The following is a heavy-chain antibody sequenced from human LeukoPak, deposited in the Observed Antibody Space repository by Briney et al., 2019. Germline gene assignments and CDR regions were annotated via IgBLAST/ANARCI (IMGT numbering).Heavy chain of an antibody. D-gene: IGHD5-12*01. CDR3: ARAFSGYVLLKGFDY. CDR2: INPNSGGT. V-gene: IGHV1-2*02. Sequence: ASVKVSCKASGYTFTGYYMHWVRQAPGQGFEWMGWINPNSGGTNYAQKFQGRVTMTRDTSISTAYMELSRLRSDDTAVYYCARAFSGYVLLKGFDYWGQGTLVTVSS. CDR1: GYTFTGYY. J-gene: IGHJ4*02.